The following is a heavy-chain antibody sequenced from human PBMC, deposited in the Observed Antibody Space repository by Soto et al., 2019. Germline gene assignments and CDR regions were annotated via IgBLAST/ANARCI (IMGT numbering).Heavy chain of an antibody. CDR1: GFTFSSYS. CDR2: ISSSSSTI. Sequence: EVQLVESGGGLVQPGGSLRLSCAASGFTFSSYSMNWVRQAPGKGLEWVSYISSSSSTIYYADSVKGRFTISRDNAKNSLYLQMNSLRDEHTAVYYCARAVRYCSGGSCYYFDYWGQGTLVTVSS. D-gene: IGHD2-15*01. V-gene: IGHV3-48*02. CDR3: ARAVRYCSGGSCYYFDY. J-gene: IGHJ4*02.